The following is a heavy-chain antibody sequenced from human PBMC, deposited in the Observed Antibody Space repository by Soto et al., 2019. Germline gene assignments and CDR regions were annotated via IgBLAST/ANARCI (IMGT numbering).Heavy chain of an antibody. V-gene: IGHV1-2*04. J-gene: IGHJ4*02. CDR2: INPNSGGT. Sequence: ASVKVSCKASGYTFTGYYMHWVRQAPGQGLEWMGWINPNSGGTNYAQKFQGWVTTTRDTSISTAYMELSRLRSDDTAVYYCARAPSNYVGVSAYWGQGTLVTVSS. CDR1: GYTFTGYY. D-gene: IGHD4-4*01. CDR3: ARAPSNYVGVSAY.